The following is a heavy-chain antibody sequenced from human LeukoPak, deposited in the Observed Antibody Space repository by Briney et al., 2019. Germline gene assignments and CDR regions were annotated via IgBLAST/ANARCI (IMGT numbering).Heavy chain of an antibody. CDR3: ATGDGGYYIFDY. D-gene: IGHD1-26*01. CDR1: GYTFTDYY. J-gene: IGHJ4*02. Sequence: GASVKVSCKASGYTFTDYYMHWVQQAPGKGLEWMGRVDPENDEAVYAENFQGRVTITADTSTDIAYMELSSLRSEDTAVYYCATGDGGYYIFDYWGQGTLVTVSS. V-gene: IGHV1-69-2*01. CDR2: VDPENDEA.